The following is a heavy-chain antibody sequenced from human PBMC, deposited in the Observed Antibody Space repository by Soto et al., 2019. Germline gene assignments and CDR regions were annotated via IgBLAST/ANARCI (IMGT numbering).Heavy chain of an antibody. V-gene: IGHV1-69*13. CDR2: IIPIFGTA. Sequence: ASVKVSCKASGGTFSSYAISWVRQAPGQGLEWMGGIIPIFGTANYAQKFQGRVTITADESTSTAYMELSSLRSEDTAVYYCARGYPKYYYDSSGYYSPFDYWGQGTLVTVSS. CDR3: ARGYPKYYYDSSGYYSPFDY. D-gene: IGHD3-22*01. J-gene: IGHJ4*02. CDR1: GGTFSSYA.